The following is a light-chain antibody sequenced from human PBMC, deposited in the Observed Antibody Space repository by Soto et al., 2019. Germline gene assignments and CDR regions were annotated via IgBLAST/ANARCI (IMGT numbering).Light chain of an antibody. Sequence: IQLTQSPSSLSASVGDRVTITCRASQGISSYLAWYQQKPGKAPKLLIYGASTLEGGVPFRFSGSGSGTDFTLTITSLQPEDFATYYCQQLNTYPITFGQATRLEIK. V-gene: IGKV1-9*01. J-gene: IGKJ5*01. CDR2: GAS. CDR1: QGISSY. CDR3: QQLNTYPIT.